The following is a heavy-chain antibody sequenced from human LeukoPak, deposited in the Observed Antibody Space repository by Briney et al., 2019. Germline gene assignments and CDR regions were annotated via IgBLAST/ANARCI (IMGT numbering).Heavy chain of an antibody. Sequence: PGGSLRLSCAASGFTFSSYSMNWVRQAPGKGLEWVSYISSSSSTIYYADSVKGRFTISRDNAKNSLYLQMNSLRAEDTAVYYCARDRRLTGDRGDSFDIWGQGTMVTVSS. V-gene: IGHV3-48*01. J-gene: IGHJ3*02. CDR2: ISSSSSTI. D-gene: IGHD7-27*01. CDR1: GFTFSSYS. CDR3: ARDRRLTGDRGDSFDI.